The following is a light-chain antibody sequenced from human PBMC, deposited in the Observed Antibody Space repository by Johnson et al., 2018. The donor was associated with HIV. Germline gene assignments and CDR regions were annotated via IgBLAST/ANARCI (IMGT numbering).Light chain of an antibody. Sequence: QAVLTQPPSVSAAPGQKVTISCSGSSSNIGNNYVSWYQHLPGTAPQLLIYDNNKRPSGIPDRFSGSKSGTSATLGITGLQTGDEADYYCGTWDSNLSGGLDVFGSGTRVTVL. CDR2: DNN. J-gene: IGLJ1*01. CDR3: GTWDSNLSGGLDV. CDR1: SSNIGNNY. V-gene: IGLV1-51*01.